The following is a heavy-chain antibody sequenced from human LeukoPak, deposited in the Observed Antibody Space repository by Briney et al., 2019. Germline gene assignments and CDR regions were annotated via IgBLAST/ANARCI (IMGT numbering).Heavy chain of an antibody. CDR1: GFVFSDYG. CDR2: IWYDGGNK. J-gene: IGHJ4*02. D-gene: IGHD5-12*01. V-gene: IGHV3-33*01. CDR3: ARDGYSGYDFYFDY. Sequence: GGSLRLSCAASGFVFSDYGMHWVRQAPGKGLEWVAVIWYDGGNKYYADSVKGRFTISRDNSKNTLYLQMSSLRAEDTAVYYCARDGYSGYDFYFDYWGQGSLVTVSS.